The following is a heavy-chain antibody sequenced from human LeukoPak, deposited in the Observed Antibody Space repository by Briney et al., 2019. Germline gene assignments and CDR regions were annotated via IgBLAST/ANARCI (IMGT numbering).Heavy chain of an antibody. D-gene: IGHD2-15*01. CDR2: ISTSSTTI. CDR3: ARASQSLLLRAPFDI. V-gene: IGHV3-48*04. J-gene: IGHJ3*02. CDR1: GFTFSSYS. Sequence: DPGGSLRLSCAASGFTFSSYSMNWVRQAPGKGLEWLSYISTSSTTIYYADSVKGRITISRDNAKNSLYLQMNSLRAEDTAVYYCARASQSLLLRAPFDIWGEGTVVTVSS.